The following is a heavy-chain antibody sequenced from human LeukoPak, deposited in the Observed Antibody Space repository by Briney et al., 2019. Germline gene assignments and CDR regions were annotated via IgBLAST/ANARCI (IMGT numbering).Heavy chain of an antibody. CDR1: GFTFSSYA. V-gene: IGHV3-64*01. CDR3: ARFSDLTGYSMDV. Sequence: GGSLRLSCAASGFTFSSYAMRWVRQAPGKGLEYVSAISSNGGSTYYANSVKGRFTISRDNSKNTLYLQMGSLRAEDMAVYYCARFSDLTGYSMDVWGQGTTVTVSS. CDR2: ISSNGGST. J-gene: IGHJ6*02. D-gene: IGHD3-9*01.